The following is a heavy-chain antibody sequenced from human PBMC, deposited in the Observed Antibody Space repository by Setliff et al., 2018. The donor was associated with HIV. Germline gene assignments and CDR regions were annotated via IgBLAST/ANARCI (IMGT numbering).Heavy chain of an antibody. CDR1: GSSISSNSY. Sequence: SETLSLTCSVSGSSISSNSYWWAWIRQPPGKGLEYIGTIYHRGGTFNNPSLTSRVVMSVDTSKNQFSLKLTSVTAADTATYYCARDTGVNVAPDGRGYHTFDCWGRGTRVTVSS. CDR3: ARDTGVNVAPDGRGYHTFDC. D-gene: IGHD2-8*02. V-gene: IGHV4-38-2*02. J-gene: IGHJ3*01. CDR2: IYHRGGT.